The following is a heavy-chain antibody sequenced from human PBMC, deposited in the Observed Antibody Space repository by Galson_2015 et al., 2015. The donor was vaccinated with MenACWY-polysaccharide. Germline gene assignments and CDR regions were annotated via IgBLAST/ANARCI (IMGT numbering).Heavy chain of an antibody. CDR2: IDYSGST. V-gene: IGHV4-31*03. D-gene: IGHD3-10*01. J-gene: IGHJ4*02. CDR3: ARRGNPSFDY. CDR1: GGSISSGGYY. Sequence: TGLLKPSETLSLTCTVSGGSISSGGYYWSWIRPHPGEGPGWVGGIDYSGSTDYNPSLKSRVMISLDTSKNQFSLKLSSVTAADTAVYYCARRGNPSFDYWGQGTLVTVSS.